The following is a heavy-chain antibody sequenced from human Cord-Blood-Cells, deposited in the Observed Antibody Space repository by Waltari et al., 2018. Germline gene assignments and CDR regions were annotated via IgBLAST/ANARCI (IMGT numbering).Heavy chain of an antibody. CDR2: IYHSGRT. J-gene: IGHJ4*02. D-gene: IGHD5-12*01. Sequence: QVQLQESGPGLVKPSETLSLTCAVSGYSISSGYYWGWIRQPPGKGLEWIGSIYHSGRTYYNPSLKGRVTISVDTSKNQFSLKLSSVTAADTAVYYCARVYSGYDFDYWGQGTLVTVSS. CDR3: ARVYSGYDFDY. V-gene: IGHV4-38-2*01. CDR1: GYSISSGYY.